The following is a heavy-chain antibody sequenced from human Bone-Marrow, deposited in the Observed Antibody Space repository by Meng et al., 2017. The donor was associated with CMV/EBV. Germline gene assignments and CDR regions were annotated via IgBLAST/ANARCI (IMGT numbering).Heavy chain of an antibody. CDR2: INHSGST. CDR1: GGSISSYY. V-gene: IGHV4-34*01. D-gene: IGHD3-3*01. CDR3: ARVSGYDFWSGYLAYYYYGMDV. J-gene: IGHJ6*02. Sequence: GSLRLSCTVSGGSISSYYWSWIRQPPGKGLEWIGEINHSGSTNYNPSLKSRVTISVDTSKNQFSLKLSSVTAADTAVYYCARVSGYDFWSGYLAYYYYGMDVWGQGTTVTVSS.